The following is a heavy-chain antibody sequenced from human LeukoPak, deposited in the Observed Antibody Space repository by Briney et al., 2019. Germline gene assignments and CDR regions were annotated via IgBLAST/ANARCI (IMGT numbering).Heavy chain of an antibody. CDR3: ARDPHPDGFDY. J-gene: IGHJ4*02. CDR2: VSGSGGST. D-gene: IGHD1-14*01. Sequence: PGGSLRLSCVASGFTFNDYAMTWVRPAPGKGLEWVATVSGSGGSTYYADSVKGRFTISRDNSKNTLYLQMNSLRAEDTAVYYCARDPHPDGFDYWGQGTLVTVSS. CDR1: GFTFNDYA. V-gene: IGHV3-23*01.